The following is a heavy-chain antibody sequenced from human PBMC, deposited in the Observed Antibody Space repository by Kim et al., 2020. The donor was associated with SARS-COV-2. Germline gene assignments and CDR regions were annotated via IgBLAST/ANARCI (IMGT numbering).Heavy chain of an antibody. D-gene: IGHD2-21*01. V-gene: IGHV3-74*01. J-gene: IGHJ4*02. Sequence: TTTNADYVKGRFTISRDNAKNTLYLQMSSLRAEDTAVYYCVRNRDFAIPNWGQGTLVTVSS. CDR3: VRNRDFAIPN. CDR2: TT.